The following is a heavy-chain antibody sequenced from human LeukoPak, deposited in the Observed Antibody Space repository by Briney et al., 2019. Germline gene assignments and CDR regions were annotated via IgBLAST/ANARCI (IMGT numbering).Heavy chain of an antibody. CDR3: ARDSLLVVAATGIDYYYMDV. Sequence: GGSLRLSCAASGFTFSSYWMSWVRQAPGKGLEWVANIKQDGSEKYYVDSVKGRFTISRDNAKNSLYLQMNSLRAEDTAVYYCARDSLLVVAATGIDYYYMDVWGKGTTVTVSS. CDR1: GFTFSSYW. V-gene: IGHV3-7*01. CDR2: IKQDGSEK. J-gene: IGHJ6*03. D-gene: IGHD2-15*01.